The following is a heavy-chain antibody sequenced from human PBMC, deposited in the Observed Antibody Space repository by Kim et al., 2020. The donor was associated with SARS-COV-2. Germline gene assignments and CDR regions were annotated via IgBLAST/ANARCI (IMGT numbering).Heavy chain of an antibody. Sequence: NYNPSLNSRVTMSVDTSKNQFSLKLSSVTAADTAVYYCARKDYSSSGFDFWGQGTLVTVSS. D-gene: IGHD6-6*01. J-gene: IGHJ4*02. V-gene: IGHV4-4*07. CDR3: ARKDYSSSGFDF.